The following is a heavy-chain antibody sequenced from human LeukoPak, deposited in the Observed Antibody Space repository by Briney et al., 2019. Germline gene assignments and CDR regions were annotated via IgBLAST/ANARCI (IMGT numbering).Heavy chain of an antibody. CDR1: GFTFSYHW. J-gene: IGHJ4*02. Sequence: GGSLRLSCAASGFTFSYHWMTWVRQAPGKGLEWVANIKNDGAVKNYVDSVKGRFTISRDNSKNTLYLQMNSLRAEDTAVYYCAKASGASRPYYFDYWGQGTLVTVSS. CDR3: AKASGASRPYYFDY. D-gene: IGHD3-10*01. V-gene: IGHV3-7*03. CDR2: IKNDGAVK.